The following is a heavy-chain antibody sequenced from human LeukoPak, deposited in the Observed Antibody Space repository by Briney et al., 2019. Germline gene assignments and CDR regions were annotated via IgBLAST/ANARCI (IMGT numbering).Heavy chain of an antibody. V-gene: IGHV3-30*03. D-gene: IGHD3-16*01. CDR3: ARILGSYSDY. J-gene: IGHJ4*02. CDR2: ISYDGSNK. Sequence: GGSLRLSCAASGFTFSSYGMHWVRQAPGKGLEWVAVISYDGSNKYYADSVKGRFTISRDNPKNTLYLQMNSLRAEDTAVYYCARILGSYSDYWGQGTLVTVSS. CDR1: GFTFSSYG.